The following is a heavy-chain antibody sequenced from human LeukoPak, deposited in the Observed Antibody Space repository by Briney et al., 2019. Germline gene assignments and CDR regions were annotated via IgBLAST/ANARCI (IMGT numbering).Heavy chain of an antibody. J-gene: IGHJ4*02. CDR3: AASPDYYDSSGYSYYFDY. Sequence: ASVKVSCKASVFTFTSSAVQWVRQARGHRLEGIGWIVVGSGNTNYAQKFQERVTITRDMSTSTAYMELSSLRSEDTAVYYCAASPDYYDSSGYSYYFDYWGQGTLVTVSS. D-gene: IGHD3-22*01. V-gene: IGHV1-58*01. CDR1: VFTFTSSA. CDR2: IVVGSGNT.